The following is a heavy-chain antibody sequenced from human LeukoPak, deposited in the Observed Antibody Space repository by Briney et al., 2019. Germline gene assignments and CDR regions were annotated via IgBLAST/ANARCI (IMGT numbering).Heavy chain of an antibody. CDR2: INGRGDNT. CDR3: AKDRVSPGFNWFDP. V-gene: IGHV3-23*01. Sequence: GGSLRLSCAASGVIISSYAMSWVRQAPGKGLEWVSAINGRGDNTYYADFVKGRFTISRDNSKSTVHLQMNSLRTEDTAVYYCAKDRVSPGFNWFDPWGQGTLVTVSS. D-gene: IGHD2/OR15-2a*01. J-gene: IGHJ5*02. CDR1: GVIISSYA.